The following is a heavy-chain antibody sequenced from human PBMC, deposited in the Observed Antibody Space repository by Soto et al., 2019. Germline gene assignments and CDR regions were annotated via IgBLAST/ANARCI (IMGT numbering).Heavy chain of an antibody. D-gene: IGHD3-10*01. Sequence: QVQLVQSGAEVKKPGASVKVSCKASGYAFTTYYMHWVRQAPGQGLEWLGIINPSGGRTTYAQNLQGRVTMTRDTSTRTVYMELSSLRSEDTVVYYCARDGCITATCAGGGNWFDPWGQGTPVTVSS. CDR2: INPSGGRT. CDR3: ARDGCITATCAGGGNWFDP. J-gene: IGHJ5*02. V-gene: IGHV1-46*01. CDR1: GYAFTTYY.